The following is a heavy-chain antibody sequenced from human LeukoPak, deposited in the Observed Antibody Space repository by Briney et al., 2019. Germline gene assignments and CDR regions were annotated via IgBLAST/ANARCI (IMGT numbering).Heavy chain of an antibody. D-gene: IGHD6-13*01. V-gene: IGHV4-34*01. CDR1: GGSFSGYY. Sequence: PSETLSLTCAVYGGSFSGYYWSWIRQPPGKGLEWIGEINHSGSTNYNPSLPSLKSRVTISVDTSKNQFSLKLSSVTAADTAVYYCARLLSAAASFDIWGQGTMVTVSS. CDR3: ARLLSAAASFDI. CDR2: INHSGST. J-gene: IGHJ3*02.